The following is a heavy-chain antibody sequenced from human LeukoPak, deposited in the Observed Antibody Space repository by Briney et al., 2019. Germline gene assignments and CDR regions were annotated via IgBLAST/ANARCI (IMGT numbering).Heavy chain of an antibody. CDR2: IYRSGST. Sequence: SETLSLTCTVSGYSINSGYYWVWIRQPPGKGLEWIGSIYRSGSTNYNPSLKSRATISVDTSKNQFSLKVSSVTAADTAVYYCARGDCSGSICYSPMDVWGTGTTVTVSS. J-gene: IGHJ6*03. CDR3: ARGDCSGSICYSPMDV. D-gene: IGHD2-21*01. V-gene: IGHV4-38-2*02. CDR1: GYSINSGYY.